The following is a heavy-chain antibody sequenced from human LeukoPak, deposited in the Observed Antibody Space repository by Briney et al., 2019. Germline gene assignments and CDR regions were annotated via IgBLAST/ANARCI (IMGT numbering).Heavy chain of an antibody. D-gene: IGHD6-19*01. CDR1: GFTFSSYE. J-gene: IGHJ6*04. CDR3: ARDSSGWYGALYYGMDV. CDR2: ISSSGSTI. Sequence: GGSLRLSCAASGFTFSSYEMNWVRQAPGKGLEWVSYISSSGSTIYYADSVKGRFTISRDNAKNSLYLQMNSLRAEDTAVYYCARDSSGWYGALYYGMDVWGKGTTVTVSS. V-gene: IGHV3-48*03.